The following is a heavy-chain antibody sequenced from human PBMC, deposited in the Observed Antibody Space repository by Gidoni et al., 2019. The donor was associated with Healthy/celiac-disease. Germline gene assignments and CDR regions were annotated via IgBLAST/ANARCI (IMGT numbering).Heavy chain of an antibody. Sequence: QLQLQESGPGLVKHSETLSLTGTVSGGSISSSSYYWGWIRQPPGKGLEWIGSIYYSGSTYYNPSLKSRVTISVDTSKNQFSLKLSSVTAADTAVYYCARRGYGDYGAFQHWGQGTLVTVSS. D-gene: IGHD4-17*01. J-gene: IGHJ1*01. CDR3: ARRGYGDYGAFQH. CDR1: GGSISSSSYY. V-gene: IGHV4-39*01. CDR2: IYYSGST.